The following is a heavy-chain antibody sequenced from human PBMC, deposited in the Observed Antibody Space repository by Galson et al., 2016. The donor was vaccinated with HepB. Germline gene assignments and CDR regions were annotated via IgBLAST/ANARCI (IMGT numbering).Heavy chain of an antibody. CDR3: ARGTSSCTGNSCFYQYFDL. CDR1: GASFGDFS. Sequence: SETLSLTCAVSGASFGDFSWSWIRQSPGKGLEWIGEINDGGSANYSPSLKTRVTISIDTSKNHFSLKLDSVTAADTAVYYCARGTSSCTGNSCFYQYFDLWGRGILVSVSS. J-gene: IGHJ2*01. D-gene: IGHD5-18*01. CDR2: INDGGSA. V-gene: IGHV4-34*01.